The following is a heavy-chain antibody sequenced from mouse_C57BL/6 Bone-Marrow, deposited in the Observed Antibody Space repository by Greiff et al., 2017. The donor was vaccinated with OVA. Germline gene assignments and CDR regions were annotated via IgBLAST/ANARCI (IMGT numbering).Heavy chain of an antibody. CDR2: IYPGSGST. Sequence: QVQLKQPGAELVKPGASVKMSCKASGYTFTSYWITWVKQRPGQGLEWIGDIYPGSGSTNYNEKFKSKATLTVDTSSSTAYMQLSSLTSEDSAVYYCATYDYDRPWYFDVWGTGTTVTVSS. D-gene: IGHD2-4*01. CDR1: GYTFTSYW. J-gene: IGHJ1*03. CDR3: ATYDYDRPWYFDV. V-gene: IGHV1-55*01.